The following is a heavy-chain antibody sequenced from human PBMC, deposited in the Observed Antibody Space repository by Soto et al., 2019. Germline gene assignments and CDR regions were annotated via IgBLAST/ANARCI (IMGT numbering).Heavy chain of an antibody. V-gene: IGHV1-3*04. J-gene: IGHJ4*02. CDR3: AGAISGYVT. CDR2: INTGNGNT. CDR1: GITSTTYA. D-gene: IGHD5-12*01. Sequence: QVQLVQSGAEVKKPGASVKVSCKASGITSTTYAIHWVRQAPGQGLEWMGWINTGNGNTRYSQRFLGRVSLTTDTSASTASRDVSSLTSEDMAVYYCAGAISGYVTRGQGTLITVSS.